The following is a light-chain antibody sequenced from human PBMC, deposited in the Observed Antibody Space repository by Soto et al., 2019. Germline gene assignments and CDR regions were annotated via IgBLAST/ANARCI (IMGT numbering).Light chain of an antibody. CDR1: SNDVGGYNY. Sequence: QSALTQPAFVSGSPGQSITISCTGTSNDVGGYNYVSWYQEHPGKTPRLIIYNFNTRPSGVSNRFSGSKSGNTASLTISGLQAEDEADYYCSSYRTGSVIFGGGTKLTVL. CDR2: NFN. J-gene: IGLJ2*01. V-gene: IGLV2-14*03. CDR3: SSYRTGSVI.